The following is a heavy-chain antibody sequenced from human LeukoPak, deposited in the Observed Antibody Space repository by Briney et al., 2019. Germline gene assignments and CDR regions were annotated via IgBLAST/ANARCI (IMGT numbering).Heavy chain of an antibody. Sequence: GESLKISCKGSGYSFTSYWLGWVRQMPGKGLEWMGIIYPGDSDTRYNPSFQGQVTISADKSISTAYLQWSSLKASDTAMYYCARRAYSSGWYVGYWGQGTLVTVSS. V-gene: IGHV5-51*01. D-gene: IGHD6-19*01. CDR1: GYSFTSYW. CDR3: ARRAYSSGWYVGY. CDR2: IYPGDSDT. J-gene: IGHJ4*02.